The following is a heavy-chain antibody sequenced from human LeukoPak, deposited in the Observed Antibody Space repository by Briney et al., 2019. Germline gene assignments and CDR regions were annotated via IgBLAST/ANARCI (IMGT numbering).Heavy chain of an antibody. D-gene: IGHD4-17*01. J-gene: IGHJ3*02. CDR1: GFTISSDW. CDR2: IISSSSYI. Sequence: PGGTLRLSCAASGFTISSDWMSWVRQAPGKGLEWVLSIISSSSYIYYEDSVKGRFTISRDNAKNSLYLQMNSLRAEDTAVYYCASAYGDPYAFDIWGQGTMVTVSS. V-gene: IGHV3-21*01. CDR3: ASAYGDPYAFDI.